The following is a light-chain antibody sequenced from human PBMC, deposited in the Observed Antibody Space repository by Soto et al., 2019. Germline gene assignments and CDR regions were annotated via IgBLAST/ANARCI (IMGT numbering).Light chain of an antibody. CDR2: EVT. Sequence: QPASVSGSPGQSITISCTGTSSDIGSYQLVSWFQQHPGKAPKLMTYEVTRRPSGVSNRFSASKSANTASLTISGLQAEDEADYYCCSYTDNFTWVFGGGTKLTVL. V-gene: IGLV2-23*02. CDR1: SSDIGSYQL. CDR3: CSYTDNFTWV. J-gene: IGLJ3*02.